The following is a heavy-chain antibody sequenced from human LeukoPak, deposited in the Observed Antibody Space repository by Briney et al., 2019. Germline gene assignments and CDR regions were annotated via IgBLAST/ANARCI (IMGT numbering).Heavy chain of an antibody. CDR2: INPNSGGT. CDR1: GYTFTGYY. Sequence: GASVKVSCKASGYTFTGYYMHWVRQATGQGLEWIGWINPNSGGTNYAQKFQGRVTMTRDTSISTAYMELSRLRSDDTAVYYCARGIAARPHSYYYYYYMDVWGKGTTVTVSS. J-gene: IGHJ6*03. CDR3: ARGIAARPHSYYYYYYMDV. D-gene: IGHD6-6*01. V-gene: IGHV1-2*02.